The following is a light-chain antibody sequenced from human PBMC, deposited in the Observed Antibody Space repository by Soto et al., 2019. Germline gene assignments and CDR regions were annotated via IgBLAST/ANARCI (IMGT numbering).Light chain of an antibody. V-gene: IGKV3-11*01. CDR2: DAY. CDR3: KKRHMWHIT. CDR1: QSFRGL. Sequence: EGALTQSPLTLSLSPVSRATLSSRASQSFRGLLAWYQQKPGQAHRLLIYDAYNRATGIQPRFSGSGSGTDFTLTIRSLEPEDSAVYYCKKRHMWHITFGKGKRLEIK. J-gene: IGKJ5*01.